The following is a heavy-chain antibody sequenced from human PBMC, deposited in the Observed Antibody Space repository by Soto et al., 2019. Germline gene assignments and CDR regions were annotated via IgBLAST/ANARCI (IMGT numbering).Heavy chain of an antibody. CDR2: IGTAGDT. CDR3: ERVGPYGDFYY. J-gene: IGHJ4*02. Sequence: GGSLRLSCAASGFTFSRYDMHWVRQATGKGLEWVSAIGTAGDTYYPGSVKGRFTISRENAKNSLYLQMNSLRAGDTAVYYCERVGPYGDFYYWGQGTLVTVSS. D-gene: IGHD4-17*01. V-gene: IGHV3-13*01. CDR1: GFTFSRYD.